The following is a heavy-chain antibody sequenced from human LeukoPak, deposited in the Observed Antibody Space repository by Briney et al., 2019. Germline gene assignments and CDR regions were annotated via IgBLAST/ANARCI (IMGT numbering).Heavy chain of an antibody. V-gene: IGHV3-74*01. D-gene: IGHD3-9*01. CDR1: GFTFSNAW. J-gene: IGHJ6*02. CDR2: INCDGRNI. Sequence: GGSLRLSCAASGFTFSNAWMSCVRDARGKGREGVSRINCDGRNIIYADAVRGRFTISRDNAKNTLYLEMNTQRGGHTAVYYCTRDLMDYDVSTGLHHYYMDVWGQGTTVTVS. CDR3: TRDLMDYDVSTGLHHYYMDV.